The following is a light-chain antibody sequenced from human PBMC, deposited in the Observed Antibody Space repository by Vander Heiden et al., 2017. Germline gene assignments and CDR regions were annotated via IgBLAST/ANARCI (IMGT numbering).Light chain of an antibody. CDR2: DVN. J-gene: IGLJ1*01. Sequence: GQSVTIPCTGTSSDVGGYDYVSWYQQHPGKAPKVIIYDVNKRPSGVPDGFSGSKSGNTASLSISGLQADDEADYYCCSYAGPHSVVFASGTKVSVL. CDR1: SSDVGGYDY. CDR3: CSYAGPHSVV. V-gene: IGLV2-11*03.